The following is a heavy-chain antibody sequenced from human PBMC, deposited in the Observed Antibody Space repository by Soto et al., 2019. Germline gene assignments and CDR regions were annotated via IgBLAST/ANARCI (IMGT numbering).Heavy chain of an antibody. CDR3: ARSYGDTWKHYYFDY. V-gene: IGHV3-23*01. D-gene: IGHD3-3*02. CDR1: RFTFSGYS. CDR2: ISGSGGST. J-gene: IGHJ4*02. Sequence: EVQLLESGGGLVQPGGSLRLSCAASRFTFSGYSMSWVRQAPGKGLEWVSGISGSGGSTYYAESVKGRFTISRDNSESTLFLQMNSLRAEDTDLYYCARSYGDTWKHYYFDYWGQGTLVTVSS.